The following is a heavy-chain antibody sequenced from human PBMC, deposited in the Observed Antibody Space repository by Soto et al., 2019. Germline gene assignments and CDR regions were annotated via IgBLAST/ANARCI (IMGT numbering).Heavy chain of an antibody. Sequence: SETLSLTCTVSGGSISSSSYHWGWIRQPPGQGLEWIGSIDYSGTTFYNASLNSRVTISADTSKNQFSLKLSSVTAADTALYYGARRTNTAGGWFDSWGQGALVTVSS. J-gene: IGHJ5*01. CDR1: GGSISSSSYH. V-gene: IGHV4-39*01. D-gene: IGHD6-13*01. CDR3: ARRTNTAGGWFDS. CDR2: IDYSGTT.